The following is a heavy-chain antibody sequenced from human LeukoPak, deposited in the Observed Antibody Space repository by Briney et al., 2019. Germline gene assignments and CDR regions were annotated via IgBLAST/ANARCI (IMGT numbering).Heavy chain of an antibody. CDR1: GYTFTSYG. CDR3: ARDPEGNRITIFGVVNCLDY. V-gene: IGHV1-18*01. J-gene: IGHJ4*02. D-gene: IGHD3-3*01. CDR2: ISAYNGNT. Sequence: ASVKVSCKASGYTFTSYGISWVRQAPGQGLEWMGWISAYNGNTSYAQKLQGRVTMTTDTSTSTAYMELRSLRSDDTAVYYCARDPEGNRITIFGVVNCLDYWGQGTLVTVSS.